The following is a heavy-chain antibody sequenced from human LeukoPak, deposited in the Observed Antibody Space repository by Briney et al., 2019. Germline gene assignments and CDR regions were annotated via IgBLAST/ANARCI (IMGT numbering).Heavy chain of an antibody. CDR1: GGSFSGYY. CDR3: ARGQYYDFWSGYYGRWFDP. J-gene: IGHJ5*02. D-gene: IGHD3-3*01. V-gene: IGHV4-34*01. Sequence: SETLSLTCAVYGGSFSGYYWSWIRQPPGKGLEWIGEINHSGSTNYNPSLKSRVTISVDTSKNQFSLKLSSVTAADTAVYYCARGQYYDFWSGYYGRWFDPWGQGTLVTVSS. CDR2: INHSGST.